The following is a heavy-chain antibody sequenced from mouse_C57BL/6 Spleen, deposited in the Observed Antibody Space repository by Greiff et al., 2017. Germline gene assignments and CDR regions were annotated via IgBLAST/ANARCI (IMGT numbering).Heavy chain of an antibody. CDR1: GYTFTEYT. J-gene: IGHJ2*01. CDR3: ARHEEDLDSSGYVRGYYFDY. CDR2: FYPGSVRI. D-gene: IGHD3-2*02. V-gene: IGHV1-62-2*01. Sequence: QVQLQQPGAELVKPGASVKLSCKASGYTFTEYTIHWVKQRSGQGLEWIGWFYPGSVRIKYNEKFKDKATLTADKSSSTVYMELSRLTSEDSAVYCCARHEEDLDSSGYVRGYYFDYWGQGTTLTVSS.